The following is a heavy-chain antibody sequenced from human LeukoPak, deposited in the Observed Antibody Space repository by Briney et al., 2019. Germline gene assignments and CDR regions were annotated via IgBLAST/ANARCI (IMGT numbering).Heavy chain of an antibody. V-gene: IGHV4-61*02. CDR1: GASISSGSYY. J-gene: IGHJ4*02. D-gene: IGHD3-3*01. CDR3: ARVLSAYYDFFDY. CDR2: IYTSGNT. Sequence: PSETLSLTCTVSGASISSGSYYWSWIRQPAGKGLEWIGRIYTSGNTIYNPSLKSRVTISVDTSKNQLSLKLSSVTAADTAVYYCARVLSAYYDFFDYWGQGTLVTVSS.